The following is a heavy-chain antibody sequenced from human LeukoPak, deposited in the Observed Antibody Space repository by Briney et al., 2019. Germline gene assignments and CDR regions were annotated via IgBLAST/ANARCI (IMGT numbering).Heavy chain of an antibody. J-gene: IGHJ4*02. Sequence: PGGSLRLSCTASGFIFSGSWMAWIRQAPGKGLEWVAIIKKDGSEKYYVDSMKGRFTISRDNAKNSLFLQMNSLRAEDTAVYYCTRGGAGYPFDYWGQGTLVTVSS. V-gene: IGHV3-7*03. CDR3: TRGGAGYPFDY. CDR1: GFIFSGSW. D-gene: IGHD1-26*01. CDR2: IKKDGSEK.